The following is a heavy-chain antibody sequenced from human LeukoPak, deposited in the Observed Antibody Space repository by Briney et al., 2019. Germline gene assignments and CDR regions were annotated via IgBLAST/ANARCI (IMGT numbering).Heavy chain of an antibody. CDR3: ARDTPYGDYDAFDI. J-gene: IGHJ3*02. D-gene: IGHD4-17*01. V-gene: IGHV1-3*01. Sequence: AASVKVSCKASGYTFTSYAMHWVRQAPGQRLEWMGWINAGNGNTKYSQKFQGRVTITRDTSASTAHMELSSLRSEDTAVYYCARDTPYGDYDAFDIWGQGAMVTVSS. CDR1: GYTFTSYA. CDR2: INAGNGNT.